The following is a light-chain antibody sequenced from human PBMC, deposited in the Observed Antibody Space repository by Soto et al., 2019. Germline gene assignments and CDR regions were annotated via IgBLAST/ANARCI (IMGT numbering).Light chain of an antibody. CDR2: GAS. Sequence: EIVMTQSPATLSVSPGERATISCRASQSVSTDLAWYQQKPGQAPRRLIYGASTRATGIPARFSGSGSGTEFTLTINSLQSEDLAVYYCHQYNDWPRFTFGPGTKVDIK. CDR1: QSVSTD. CDR3: HQYNDWPRFT. V-gene: IGKV3-15*01. J-gene: IGKJ3*01.